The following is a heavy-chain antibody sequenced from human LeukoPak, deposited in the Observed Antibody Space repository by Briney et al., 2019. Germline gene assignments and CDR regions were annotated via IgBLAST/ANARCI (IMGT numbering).Heavy chain of an antibody. V-gene: IGHV4-4*09. J-gene: IGHJ5*02. CDR1: GGSINTYY. Sequence: SETLSLTCTVSGGSINTYYLTWIRQPPGKGLEWIGYISTSGTTNYNPSLKSRITISVDMSKNQFSLKLTSVTAADTAVYYRAKGYAGVVGWFDPWGQGTLVTVSS. CDR3: AKGYAGVVGWFDP. D-gene: IGHD2-15*01. CDR2: ISTSGTT.